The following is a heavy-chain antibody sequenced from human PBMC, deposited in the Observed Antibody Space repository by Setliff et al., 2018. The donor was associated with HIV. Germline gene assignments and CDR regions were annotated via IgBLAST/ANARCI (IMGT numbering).Heavy chain of an antibody. CDR1: GGSISSYY. D-gene: IGHD6-6*01. CDR2: IYTSGST. V-gene: IGHV4-4*09. CDR3: ARSPSYSSSFSYYYYSMDV. Sequence: KASETLSLTCTVSGGSISSYYWSWIRQPPGKGLEWIGYIYTSGSTNYDPSLKSRVTISLGTSKNQFSLKLSSVTAADTAVYYCARSPSYSSSFSYYYYSMDVWGQGTTVTVSS. J-gene: IGHJ6*02.